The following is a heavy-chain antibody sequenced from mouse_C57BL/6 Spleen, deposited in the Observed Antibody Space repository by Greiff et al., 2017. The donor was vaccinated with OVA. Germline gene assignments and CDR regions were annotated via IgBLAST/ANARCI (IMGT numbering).Heavy chain of an antibody. CDR3: ARGGFTTVYYYAMDY. CDR1: GYTFTSYW. Sequence: VQLQQPGAELVRPGTSVKLSCKASGYTFTSYWMHWVKQRPGQGLEWIGVIDPSDSYTNYNQKFKGKATLTVDTSSSTAYMQLSSLTSEDSAVYYCARGGFTTVYYYAMDYWGQGTSVTVSA. D-gene: IGHD1-1*01. CDR2: IDPSDSYT. J-gene: IGHJ4*01. V-gene: IGHV1-59*01.